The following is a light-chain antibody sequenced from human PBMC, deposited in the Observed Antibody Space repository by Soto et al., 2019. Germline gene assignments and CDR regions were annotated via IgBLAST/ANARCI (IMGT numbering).Light chain of an antibody. V-gene: IGLV2-14*01. Sequence: QSLLTQPACVSWSPGQSITIACTGTTNDVGGYNYVSWYQQHPGKAPKLLIFEVSSRPSGVSNRFSGSKSGNTASLTISALHAEDEADYFCNSYTSSTSRPYVFGTGTKVTVL. CDR2: EVS. CDR1: TNDVGGYNY. J-gene: IGLJ1*01. CDR3: NSYTSSTSRPYV.